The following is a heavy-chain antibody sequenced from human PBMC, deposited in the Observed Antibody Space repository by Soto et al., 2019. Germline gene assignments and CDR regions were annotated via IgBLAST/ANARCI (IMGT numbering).Heavy chain of an antibody. CDR3: ARQDARAMARI. Sequence: PSETLCVTCTVAGGSISSGDYYWSGNRQPPGKGLEWIGSIYYSGSTYYNPSLKSRVTISVDTSKNQFSLKLSSVTAADTSLYYCARQDARAMARIWRQRTPVTVSS. J-gene: IGHJ1*01. CDR2: IYYSGST. CDR1: GGSISSGDYY. V-gene: IGHV4-39*01. D-gene: IGHD5-18*01.